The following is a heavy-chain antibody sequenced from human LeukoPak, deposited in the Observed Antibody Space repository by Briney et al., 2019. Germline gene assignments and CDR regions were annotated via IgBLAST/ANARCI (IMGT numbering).Heavy chain of an antibody. CDR2: ISTYNGNT. Sequence: ASVKVSCKASGYTFTSYGIRWVRQAPGQGLEWMGWISTYNGNTNYAQKLQGRVTMTTDTSTSTAYMELRSLRSDDTAVYYCARVVSGYYRGDHWGQGTLVTVSS. V-gene: IGHV1-18*01. CDR1: GYTFTSYG. J-gene: IGHJ4*02. D-gene: IGHD3-22*01. CDR3: ARVVSGYYRGDH.